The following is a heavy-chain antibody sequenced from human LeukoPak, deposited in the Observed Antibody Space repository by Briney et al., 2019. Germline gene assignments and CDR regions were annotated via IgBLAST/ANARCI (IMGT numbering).Heavy chain of an antibody. J-gene: IGHJ4*02. CDR1: GGSISSYY. CDR2: IYYSGNT. CDR3: ARGRLVLLWFGEIQGYGY. Sequence: SETLSLTCTVSGGSISSYYWSWIRQPPGKGLEWIGNIYYSGNTNYNPSLKSRVTISVDTSKNQFSLKLSSVTAADTAVYYCARGRLVLLWFGEIQGYGYWGQGTLVTVSS. D-gene: IGHD3-10*01. V-gene: IGHV4-59*12.